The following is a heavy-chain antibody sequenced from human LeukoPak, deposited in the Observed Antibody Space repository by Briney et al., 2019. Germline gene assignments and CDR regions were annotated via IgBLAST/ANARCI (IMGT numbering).Heavy chain of an antibody. V-gene: IGHV3-33*01. J-gene: IGHJ5*02. CDR3: ARDRYGSGSYYYS. CDR2: IWYDGSNK. Sequence: GRSLRLSCAASGFTFSSYGMHWVRQAPGKGLEWVAVIWYDGSNKYYADSVKGRFTISRDNSKNTLYLQMNSLRAEDTAVHYCARDRYGSGSYYYSWGQGTLVTVSS. CDR1: GFTFSSYG. D-gene: IGHD3-10*01.